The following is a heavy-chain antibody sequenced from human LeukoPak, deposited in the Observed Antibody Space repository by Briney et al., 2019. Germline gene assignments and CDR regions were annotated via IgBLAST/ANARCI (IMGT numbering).Heavy chain of an antibody. CDR2: ISAYNGNT. D-gene: IGHD3-10*01. CDR1: GYTFTIYG. CDR3: ARELTMVRGVTLLGDVFDI. V-gene: IGHV1-18*04. Sequence: ASVKVSCTGSGYTFTIYGISWVRQAPGQGLGWVGWISAYNGNTNYAQKLQGRVTMTTDTSTSTAYMELRSLRSDDTAVYYCARELTMVRGVTLLGDVFDIWGQGTMVTVSS. J-gene: IGHJ3*02.